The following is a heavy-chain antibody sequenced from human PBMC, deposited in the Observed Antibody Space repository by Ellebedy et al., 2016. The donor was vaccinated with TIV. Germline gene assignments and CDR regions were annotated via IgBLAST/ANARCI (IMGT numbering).Heavy chain of an antibody. CDR3: ARVAEYRAYYYMDV. D-gene: IGHD2-2*01. Sequence: GESLKISXVASGFIFSSNNMNWVRQAPGKGLEWVSSSSRSSSHIYYADSVKGRFTISRDNAKNSLYLQMNSLRAEDAAVYYCARVAEYRAYYYMDVWGKGTTVTVSS. CDR1: GFIFSSNN. J-gene: IGHJ6*03. V-gene: IGHV3-21*01. CDR2: SSRSSSHI.